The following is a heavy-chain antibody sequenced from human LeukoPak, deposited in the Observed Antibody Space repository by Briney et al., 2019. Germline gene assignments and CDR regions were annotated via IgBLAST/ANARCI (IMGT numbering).Heavy chain of an antibody. D-gene: IGHD5-24*01. CDR3: ARDRDGYNPKRGYYYYYMDV. V-gene: IGHV4-4*02. CDR1: GGSISSSNW. Sequence: SETLSLTCAVSGGSISSSNWWSWVRQPPGKGLEWIGEIYHSGSTNYNPSLKSRVTISVDTSKNQFSLKLSSVTAAATAVYYCARDRDGYNPKRGYYYYYMDVWGKGTTVTVSS. CDR2: IYHSGST. J-gene: IGHJ6*03.